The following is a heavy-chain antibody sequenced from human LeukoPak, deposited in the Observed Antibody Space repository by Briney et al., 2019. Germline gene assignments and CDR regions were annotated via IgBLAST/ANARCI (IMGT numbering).Heavy chain of an antibody. CDR1: GGSIRTYY. J-gene: IGHJ6*02. CDR3: ARVYAAAGVWGMDV. D-gene: IGHD6-13*01. Sequence: PSETLSLTCTVSGGSIRTYYWSWIRQPPGKGLEWIGYIYYSRSTNYNPSLKSRVTISVDTSKNQFSLKLSSVTAADTAVYYCARVYAAAGVWGMDVWGQGTTVTVSS. V-gene: IGHV4-59*01. CDR2: IYYSRST.